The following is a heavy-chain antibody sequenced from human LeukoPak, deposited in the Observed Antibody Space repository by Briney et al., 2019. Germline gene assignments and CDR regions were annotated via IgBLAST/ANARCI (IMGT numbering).Heavy chain of an antibody. D-gene: IGHD6-13*01. V-gene: IGHV3-21*04. CDR2: ISSSSSYI. Sequence: GGSLRLSCAASGFTFSSYSMNWVRQAPGKGLEWVSSISSSSSYIYYADSVKGRFTISRDNSKNTLYLQMNSLRAEDTAVYYCAKIGGSSWYTYYFDYWGQGTLVTVSS. CDR1: GFTFSSYS. CDR3: AKIGGSSWYTYYFDY. J-gene: IGHJ4*02.